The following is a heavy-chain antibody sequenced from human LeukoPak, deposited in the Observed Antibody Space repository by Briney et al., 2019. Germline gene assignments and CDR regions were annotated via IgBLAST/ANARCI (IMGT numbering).Heavy chain of an antibody. CDR2: INHSGST. J-gene: IGHJ6*02. Sequence: PSETLSLTCAVYGGSFSGYYWSWIRQPPGKGLEWIGEINHSGSTNYNPSLKSRITISVDTSKNQFSLKLSSVTAADTAVYYCARDSANFGYSSGWPRLGMDVWGQGTTVAVSS. CDR3: ARDSANFGYSSGWPRLGMDV. CDR1: GGSFSGYY. D-gene: IGHD6-19*01. V-gene: IGHV4-34*01.